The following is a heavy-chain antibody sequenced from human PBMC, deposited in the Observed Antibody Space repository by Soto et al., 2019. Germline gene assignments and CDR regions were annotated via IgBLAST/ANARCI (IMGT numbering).Heavy chain of an antibody. J-gene: IGHJ4*02. D-gene: IGHD6-19*01. CDR3: ARDAIRMADGC. V-gene: IGHV1-69*02. CDR2: IIPILGIA. Sequence: QVQLVQSGAAVKKPGSSVKVSCKASGGTFSSYTISWVRQAPGQGLEWMGRIIPILGIANYAQKFQGRVTITADKSTSTAYMELSSLRSEDTAVYYCARDAIRMADGCWGQGTLVTVSS. CDR1: GGTFSSYT.